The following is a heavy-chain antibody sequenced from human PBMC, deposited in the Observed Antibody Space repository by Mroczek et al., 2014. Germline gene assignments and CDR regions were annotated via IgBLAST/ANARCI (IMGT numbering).Heavy chain of an antibody. V-gene: IGHV4-34*01. J-gene: IGHJ5*02. D-gene: IGHD3-10*01. CDR3: ARGGLNYYGSGSYYNMRFDP. CDR1: GGSFSGYY. Sequence: QVQLQQWGAGLLKPSETLSLTCAVYGGSFSGYYWSWIRQPPGKGLEWIGEINHSGSTNYNPSLKSRVTISVDTSKNQFSLKLSSVTAADTAVYYCARGGLNYYGSGSYYNMRFDPWGQGTLVTVSS. CDR2: INHSGST.